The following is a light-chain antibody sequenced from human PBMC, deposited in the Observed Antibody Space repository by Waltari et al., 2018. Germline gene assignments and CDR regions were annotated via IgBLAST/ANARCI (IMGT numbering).Light chain of an antibody. Sequence: DIQMTQFPSSLSASVGDRVTITCRASQGISNWLAWYQQKPGKAPKLLIYRASNLETGVPSRFSGSGSGTDFTLTISSLQPEDIATYYCQQHDNSPPYSFGQGTKVEIK. CDR3: QQHDNSPPYS. CDR1: QGISNW. V-gene: IGKV1-33*01. J-gene: IGKJ2*03. CDR2: RAS.